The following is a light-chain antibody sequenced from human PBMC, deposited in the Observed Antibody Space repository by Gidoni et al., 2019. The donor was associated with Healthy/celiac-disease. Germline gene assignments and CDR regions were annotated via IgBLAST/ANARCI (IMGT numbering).Light chain of an antibody. CDR3: QQYNSYSSIT. CDR2: DAS. CDR1: QSISSW. Sequence: SVGDRVTITCRASQSISSWLAWYQQKPGKAPKLLIYDASSFESGVPSRFSGSGSRTEFTITISSLQPDDFATYYCQQYNSYSSITFGQGTRLEIK. V-gene: IGKV1-5*01. J-gene: IGKJ5*01.